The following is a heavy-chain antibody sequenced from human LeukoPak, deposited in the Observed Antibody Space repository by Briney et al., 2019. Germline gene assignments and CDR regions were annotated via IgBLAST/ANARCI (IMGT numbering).Heavy chain of an antibody. D-gene: IGHD3-22*01. CDR1: GYTFTSYG. J-gene: IGHJ6*02. V-gene: IGHV1-18*01. Sequence: ASVKASCKASGYTFTSYGISWVRQAPGQGLEWVGWISAYNGNTNYAQKLQGRVTMTTDTSTSTAYMELRSLRSDDTAVYYCARTYYDSRNYYYGMDVWGQGTTVTVSS. CDR3: ARTYYDSRNYYYGMDV. CDR2: ISAYNGNT.